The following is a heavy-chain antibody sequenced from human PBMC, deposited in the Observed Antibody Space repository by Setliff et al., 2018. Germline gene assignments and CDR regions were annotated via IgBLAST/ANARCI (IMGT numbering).Heavy chain of an antibody. J-gene: IGHJ4*02. CDR1: GFTISYYA. CDR2: SRYAENYQ. CDR3: VRTLFLQYYGGRSGGYFDY. D-gene: IGHD4-17*01. Sequence: HPGGSLRLSCAASGFTISYYAIHWVRQAPGKGLEWVAVSRYAENYQYYADSVKGRFTISRDNAKNSLYLQMDSLRAEDTAVYYCVRTLFLQYYGGRSGGYFDYWGQGSLVTVSS. V-gene: IGHV3-30-3*01.